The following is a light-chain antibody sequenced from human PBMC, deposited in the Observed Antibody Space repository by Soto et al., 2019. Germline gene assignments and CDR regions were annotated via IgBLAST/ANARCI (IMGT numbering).Light chain of an antibody. CDR2: DVS. J-gene: IGLJ1*01. CDR3: CSHEGNYGYV. V-gene: IGLV2-11*01. Sequence: QSVLAQPRSVSGSPGQSVTISCTGTSSDVGGYNYVSWYQQHPGKAPKLMIYDVSKRPSGVPDRFSGSKSGNPASLTISGLQAEDEADYYCCSHEGNYGYVFGTGTKVTVL. CDR1: SSDVGGYNY.